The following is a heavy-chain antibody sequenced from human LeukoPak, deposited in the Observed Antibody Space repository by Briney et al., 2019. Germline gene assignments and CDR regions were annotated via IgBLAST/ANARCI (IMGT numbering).Heavy chain of an antibody. V-gene: IGHV3-74*01. CDR3: SRDFGASGAPGDDFDN. J-gene: IGHJ4*02. Sequence: GESLSLSCTASGCTFSSYCMHWVRQSPGPGPVLVGSINIDGSYTSYADSLKGRFTITRDDATNTLYLQMSSLRAEDTAVYYCSRDFGASGAPGDDFDNWGRGTLVTVSS. CDR2: INIDGSYT. CDR1: GCTFSSYC. D-gene: IGHD1-26*01.